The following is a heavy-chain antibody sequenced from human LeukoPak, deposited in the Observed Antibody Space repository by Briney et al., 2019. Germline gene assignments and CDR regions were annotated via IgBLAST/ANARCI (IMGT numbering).Heavy chain of an antibody. D-gene: IGHD6-13*01. CDR3: ARHFPPNRSNWRAWFDL. CDR2: IFYFSNP. Sequence: SETLSLTCTVSGDSISSSCYYWGWLRQPPGKGLEGIGRIFYFSNPYYVPALKNQVTIYLDTSKNQFSLKLRFVPVADTSVYYCARHFPPNRSNWRAWFDLWGQGTMVSVSS. J-gene: IGHJ5*02. V-gene: IGHV4-39*01. CDR1: GDSISSSCYY.